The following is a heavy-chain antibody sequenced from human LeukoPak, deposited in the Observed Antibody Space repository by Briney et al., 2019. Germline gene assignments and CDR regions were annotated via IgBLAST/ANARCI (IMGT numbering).Heavy chain of an antibody. V-gene: IGHV4-59*01. Sequence: SETLSLTCTVSGGSISSYYWSWLRRPPGKGLEWIGYIYYSGSTNYNPSLKSRVTISVDTSKNQFSLKLSSVTAADTAVYYCARVPSGVLYFDYWGQGTLVTVSS. CDR3: ARVPSGVLYFDY. J-gene: IGHJ4*02. CDR1: GGSISSYY. D-gene: IGHD2-8*01. CDR2: IYYSGST.